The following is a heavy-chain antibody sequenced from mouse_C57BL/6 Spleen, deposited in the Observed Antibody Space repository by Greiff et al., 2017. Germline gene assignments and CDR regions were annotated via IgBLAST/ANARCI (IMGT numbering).Heavy chain of an antibody. CDR1: GYAFTNYL. CDR2: INPGSGGT. Sequence: QVQLQQSGAELVRPGTSVKVSCKASGYAFTNYLIDWVKQWPGQGLEWIGGINPGSGGTNYIEKFKGKATLTADKSSSTAYLQISSLTSEDSAVYFCARSGWDGVGGYWGQGTTLTVSS. V-gene: IGHV1-54*01. CDR3: ARSGWDGVGGY. D-gene: IGHD4-1*01. J-gene: IGHJ2*01.